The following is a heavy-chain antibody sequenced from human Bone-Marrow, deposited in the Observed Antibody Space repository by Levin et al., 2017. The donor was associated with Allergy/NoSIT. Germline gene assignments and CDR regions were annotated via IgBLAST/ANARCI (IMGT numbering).Heavy chain of an antibody. Sequence: SETLSLTCAVYGGSFSGYYWSWIRQPPGKGLEWIGEINHSGSTNYNPSLKSRVTISVDTSKNQFSLKLSSVTAADTAVYYCARVVEVLLWFGELLFDYWGQGTLVTVSS. CDR2: INHSGST. J-gene: IGHJ4*02. D-gene: IGHD3-10*01. CDR1: GGSFSGYY. CDR3: ARVVEVLLWFGELLFDY. V-gene: IGHV4-34*01.